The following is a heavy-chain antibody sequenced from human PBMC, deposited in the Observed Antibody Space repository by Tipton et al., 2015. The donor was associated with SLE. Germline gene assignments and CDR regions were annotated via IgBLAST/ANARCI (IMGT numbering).Heavy chain of an antibody. J-gene: IGHJ3*01. CDR1: GGSVSSANYY. V-gene: IGHV4-61*03. Sequence: LRLSCTVSGGSVSSANYYWSWIRQPPGKGLEWIGYIFYSGSTSYNPSLESRVTMSIDTSNNHFSLDLRSVTAADTAIYYCAGVGTAPFALDLWGQGTMVTVSS. D-gene: IGHD2-15*01. CDR2: IFYSGST. CDR3: AGVGTAPFALDL.